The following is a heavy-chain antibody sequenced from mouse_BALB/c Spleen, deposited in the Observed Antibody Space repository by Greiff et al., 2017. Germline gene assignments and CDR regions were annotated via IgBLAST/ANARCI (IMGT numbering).Heavy chain of an antibody. V-gene: IGHV6-6*02. D-gene: IGHD2-1*01. Sequence: VQLKESGGGLVQPGGSMKLSCVASGFTFSNYWMNWVRQSPEKGLEWVAEIRLKSNNYATHYAESVKGRFTISRDDSKSSVYLQMNNLRAEDTGIYYCTREGDGNYFDYWGQGTTLTVSS. CDR3: TREGDGNYFDY. CDR1: GFTFSNYW. J-gene: IGHJ2*01. CDR2: IRLKSNNYAT.